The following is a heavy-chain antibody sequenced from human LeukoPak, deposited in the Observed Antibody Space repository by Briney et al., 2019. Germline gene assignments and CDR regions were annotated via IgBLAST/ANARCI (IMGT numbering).Heavy chain of an antibody. D-gene: IGHD6-13*01. Sequence: PSETLSLTCTVSGGSISSGDYYWSWIRQPPGKGLEWLGYIYYSGSTYYNPSLKSRVTISVDTSKNQFSLKLSSVTAADTAVYYCASERPYSSSWYVDYWGQGTLVTVSS. V-gene: IGHV4-30-4*08. CDR1: GGSISSGDYY. CDR3: ASERPYSSSWYVDY. CDR2: IYYSGST. J-gene: IGHJ4*02.